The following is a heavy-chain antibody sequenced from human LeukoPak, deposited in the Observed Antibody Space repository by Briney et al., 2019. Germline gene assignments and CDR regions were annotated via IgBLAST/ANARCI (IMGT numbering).Heavy chain of an antibody. CDR2: INWNGGST. CDR3: ARDYSDRRDAFDI. V-gene: IGHV3-20*04. J-gene: IGHJ3*02. D-gene: IGHD6-13*01. CDR1: GFTFSSYG. Sequence: PGGSLRLSCAASGFTFSSYGMHWVRQSPGKGLEWVSGINWNGGSTGYADSVKGRFTISRDNAKNSLYLQMNSLRAEDTALYYCARDYSDRRDAFDIWGQGTMVTVSS.